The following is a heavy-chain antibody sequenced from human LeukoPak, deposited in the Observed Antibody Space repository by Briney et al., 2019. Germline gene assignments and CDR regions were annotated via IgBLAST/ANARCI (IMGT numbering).Heavy chain of an antibody. CDR2: ISSSSSYI. V-gene: IGHV3-21*01. J-gene: IGHJ4*02. CDR1: GFTFSSYS. Sequence: PGGSLRLSCAASGFTFSSYSMNWVRQAPGKGLEWVSSISSSSSYIYYADSVKGRFTISRDNAKNSLYLQMNSLRAEDTAVYYCARGDTAMARLPVDYWGQGILVTVSS. D-gene: IGHD5-18*01. CDR3: ARGDTAMARLPVDY.